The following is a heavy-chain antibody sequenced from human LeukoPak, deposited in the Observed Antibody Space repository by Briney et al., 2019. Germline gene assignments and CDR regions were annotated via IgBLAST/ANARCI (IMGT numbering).Heavy chain of an antibody. J-gene: IGHJ3*02. CDR2: IRSKAKSYAT. CDR3: THYYDGSGYYGAFDS. Sequence: GGSLRLSCAASGFTFSDSAVHWVRQASGKGLEWVGRIRSKAKSYATAYAASVKGRFTISRDDSETTAYLQMNSPKTEDTAVYYCTHYYDGSGYYGAFDSWGQGTMVTVSS. D-gene: IGHD3-22*01. V-gene: IGHV3-73*01. CDR1: GFTFSDSA.